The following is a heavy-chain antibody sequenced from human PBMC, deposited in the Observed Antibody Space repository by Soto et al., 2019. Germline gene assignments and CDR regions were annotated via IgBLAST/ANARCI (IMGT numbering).Heavy chain of an antibody. D-gene: IGHD4-4*01. J-gene: IGHJ6*02. V-gene: IGHV3-30*18. CDR1: GFTFSNYG. CDR3: AKERQYYYYYGMDV. Sequence: GGSLRLSCAASGFTFSNYGMHWVRQAPGKGLEWVAVVSYDGSNKYYADSVRGRFTISRDNSKNTLDLQMNSLRPEDTAVYYCAKERQYYYYYGMDVWGQGTTVTVSS. CDR2: VSYDGSNK.